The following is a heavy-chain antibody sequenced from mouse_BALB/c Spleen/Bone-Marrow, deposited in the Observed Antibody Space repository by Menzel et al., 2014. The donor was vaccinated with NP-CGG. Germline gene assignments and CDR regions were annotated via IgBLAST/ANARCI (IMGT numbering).Heavy chain of an antibody. CDR1: GFTFTDYY. J-gene: IGHJ3*01. Sequence: EVHLVESGGGLVQPGGSLRLSCATSGFTFTDYYMSWVRQPPGKALEWLGFIRNKANSYTTEYSASVKGRFTISRDNSQSILYLQMNTLRAEDSATYYCARDRRYDLAWFAYWGQGTLVTVSA. D-gene: IGHD2-14*01. CDR3: ARDRRYDLAWFAY. CDR2: IRNKANSYTT. V-gene: IGHV7-3*02.